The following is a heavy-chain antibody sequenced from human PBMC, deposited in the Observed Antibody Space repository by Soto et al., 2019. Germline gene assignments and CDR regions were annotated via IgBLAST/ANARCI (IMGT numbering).Heavy chain of an antibody. Sequence: GGSLRLSCAASGFTFSSYAMSWVRQAPGKGLEWVSAISGSGGSTYYADSVKGRFTISRDNSKNTLYLQMNSLRAEDTAVYYRAKADILTGYYFDYWGQGTLVTVSS. J-gene: IGHJ4*02. CDR2: ISGSGGST. D-gene: IGHD3-9*01. CDR3: AKADILTGYYFDY. V-gene: IGHV3-23*01. CDR1: GFTFSSYA.